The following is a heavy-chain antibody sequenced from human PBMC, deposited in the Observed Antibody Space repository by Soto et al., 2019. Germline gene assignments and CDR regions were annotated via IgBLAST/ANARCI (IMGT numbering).Heavy chain of an antibody. J-gene: IGHJ4*02. CDR3: ARDLALAGNY. CDR2: ISSTSSYT. V-gene: IGHV3-21*01. Sequence: GGSLRLSCAASGFTFSSYAMNWVRQTQEKGLEWVSSISSTSSYTHYSDSVKGRFTISRDNANNSPFLQMNSLRAEDTATYYCARDLALAGNYWGQGVLVTVSS. CDR1: GFTFSSYA. D-gene: IGHD6-19*01.